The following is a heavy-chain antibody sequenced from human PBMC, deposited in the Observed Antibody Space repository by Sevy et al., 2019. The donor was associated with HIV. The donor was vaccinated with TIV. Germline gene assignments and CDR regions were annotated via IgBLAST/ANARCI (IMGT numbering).Heavy chain of an antibody. D-gene: IGHD5-12*01. CDR2: ISGSGGSP. CDR3: AKAGATKDGMDV. J-gene: IGHJ6*02. Sequence: GGSLRLSCAASGFIVRRYAMSWVRQAPGKGLEWVSGISGSGGSPYYADSVKGRFTISRDNFKNTLYLQMNSLRAEDTAVYYCAKAGATKDGMDVWGQGTTVTVSS. CDR1: GFIVRRYA. V-gene: IGHV3-23*01.